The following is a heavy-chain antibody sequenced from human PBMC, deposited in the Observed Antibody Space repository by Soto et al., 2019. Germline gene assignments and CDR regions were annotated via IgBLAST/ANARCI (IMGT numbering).Heavy chain of an antibody. Sequence: GASVKVSCKASGYTFTGYYMHWVRQAPGQGLEWMGWINPNSGGTNYAQKFQGWVTMTRDTSISTAYMELSRLRSDDTAVYHCARDEGPAAAGSYYYGMDVWGQGTTVTVSS. J-gene: IGHJ6*02. V-gene: IGHV1-2*04. CDR3: ARDEGPAAAGSYYYGMDV. CDR1: GYTFTGYY. CDR2: INPNSGGT. D-gene: IGHD6-13*01.